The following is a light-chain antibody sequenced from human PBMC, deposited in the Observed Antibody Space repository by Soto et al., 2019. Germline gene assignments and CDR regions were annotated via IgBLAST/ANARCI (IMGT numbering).Light chain of an antibody. Sequence: DIQMTQSPSSLSEAAGDRITITCRASQGISTYLNWYQQKPGKAPKPLIYAASSLQSGVPSRFSGSGSETDFTLTISSLQPEDFATYSCQQSYSTTWTFGQGTKVDI. V-gene: IGKV1-39*01. CDR3: QQSYSTTWT. J-gene: IGKJ1*01. CDR2: AAS. CDR1: QGISTY.